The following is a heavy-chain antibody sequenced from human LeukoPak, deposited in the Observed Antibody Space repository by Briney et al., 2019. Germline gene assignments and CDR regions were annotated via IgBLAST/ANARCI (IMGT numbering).Heavy chain of an antibody. D-gene: IGHD3-22*01. J-gene: IGHJ4*02. V-gene: IGHV1-3*01. CDR1: GGTFSIYA. CDR2: INAGNGNT. Sequence: ASVKVSCKASGGTFSIYAISWVRPAPGQRLEWMGWINAGNGNTKYSQKFQGRVTITRDTSASTAYMELSSLRSEDTAVYYCARDRYYYDSSGYYYFDYWGQGTLVTVSS. CDR3: ARDRYYYDSSGYYYFDY.